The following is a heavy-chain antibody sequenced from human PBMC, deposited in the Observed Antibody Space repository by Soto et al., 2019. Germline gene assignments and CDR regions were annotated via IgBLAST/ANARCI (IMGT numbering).Heavy chain of an antibody. D-gene: IGHD1-1*01. CDR2: IYYSGST. Sequence: SETLSLTCTVSGGSISSYYWSWIRQPPGKGLEWIGYIYYSGSTNYNPSLKSRVTISVDTSKNQFSLKLSSVTAADTAVYYCARRYGYSFEYWGQGTLVTVSS. V-gene: IGHV4-59*08. J-gene: IGHJ4*02. CDR1: GGSISSYY. CDR3: ARRYGYSFEY.